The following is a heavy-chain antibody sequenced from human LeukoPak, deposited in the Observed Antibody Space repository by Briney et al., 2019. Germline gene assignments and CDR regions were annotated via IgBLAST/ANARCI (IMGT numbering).Heavy chain of an antibody. CDR1: GASITTTNFW. CDR2: IHDRGSD. Sequence: SETLSLTCSVSGASITTTNFWWTWIRQSPGRELEWIGYIHDRGSDKYNPALESRATLSVDTSKNQFSLKLNSVTAADTAVYYCARYGLVEFRNAFQYWGQGILVSVSS. J-gene: IGHJ1*01. V-gene: IGHV4-61*01. CDR3: ARYGLVEFRNAFQY. D-gene: IGHD6-6*01.